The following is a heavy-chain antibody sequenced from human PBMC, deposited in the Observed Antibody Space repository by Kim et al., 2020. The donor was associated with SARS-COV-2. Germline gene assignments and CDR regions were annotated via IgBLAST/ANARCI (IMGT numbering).Heavy chain of an antibody. Sequence: ASVKVSCKASGYTFTGYYMHWVRQAPGQGLEWMGWINPNSGGTNYAQKFQGWVTMTRDTSISTAYMELSRLRSDDTAVYYCARENRWERGYSYGPFDYWGQGTLVTVSS. D-gene: IGHD5-18*01. J-gene: IGHJ4*02. CDR1: GYTFTGYY. V-gene: IGHV1-2*04. CDR2: INPNSGGT. CDR3: ARENRWERGYSYGPFDY.